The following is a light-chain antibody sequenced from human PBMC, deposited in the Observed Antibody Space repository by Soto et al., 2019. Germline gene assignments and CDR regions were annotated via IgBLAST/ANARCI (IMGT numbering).Light chain of an antibody. Sequence: QSVLTQPPSVSGAPGQRVTISCTGSSSNIGTTYDVNWYQQLPGTAPKLIIYANINRPSGVPDRFSGSKSGTSASLVISGLQAEDEADYYCQSHATRLSGSIFGGGTKVTVL. J-gene: IGLJ2*01. CDR1: SSNIGTTYD. CDR3: QSHATRLSGSI. CDR2: ANI. V-gene: IGLV1-40*01.